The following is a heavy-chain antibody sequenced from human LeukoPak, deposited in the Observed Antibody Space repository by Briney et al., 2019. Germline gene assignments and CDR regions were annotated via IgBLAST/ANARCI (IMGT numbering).Heavy chain of an antibody. CDR3: VKDWNDVPFDY. J-gene: IGHJ4*02. Sequence: GGSLRLSCAASGFIFDDYAMHWARQGLGKGLEWVSLINGDGGDTFYGDSVKGRFTISRDNSKNSLYLQMNSLRPEDTALYYCVKDWNDVPFDYWGQGTLVTVSS. CDR2: INGDGGDT. V-gene: IGHV3-43*02. CDR1: GFIFDDYA. D-gene: IGHD1-1*01.